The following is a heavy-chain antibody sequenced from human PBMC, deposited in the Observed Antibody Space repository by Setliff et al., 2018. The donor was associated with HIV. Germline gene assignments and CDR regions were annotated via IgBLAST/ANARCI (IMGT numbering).Heavy chain of an antibody. Sequence: GESLTISCAASGFTFSSYGMHWVRQAPGKGLEWVAFIRYDGSNKYYADSVKGRFTISRDNSKNTLYLQMNSLRAEDTAVYYCAKDLRGYSGYNGYWGQGTLVTVSS. D-gene: IGHD5-12*01. CDR1: GFTFSSYG. J-gene: IGHJ4*02. V-gene: IGHV3-30*02. CDR3: AKDLRGYSGYNGY. CDR2: IRYDGSNK.